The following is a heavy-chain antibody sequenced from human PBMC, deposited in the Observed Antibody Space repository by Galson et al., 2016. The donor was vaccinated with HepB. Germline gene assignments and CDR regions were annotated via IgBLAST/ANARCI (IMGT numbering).Heavy chain of an antibody. Sequence: SVKVSCKASRGTFKNYAVTWVRQAPGHGLEWMGGFFPVFGTATYAPKFRGRFSFTADESSSTAYMYLWSLTSDDTAVYYCATGPESSTGYHIPFDMWGQGTLGTVSS. V-gene: IGHV1-69*13. CDR1: RGTFKNYA. CDR2: FFPVFGTA. D-gene: IGHD2-2*01. J-gene: IGHJ3*02. CDR3: ATGPESSTGYHIPFDM.